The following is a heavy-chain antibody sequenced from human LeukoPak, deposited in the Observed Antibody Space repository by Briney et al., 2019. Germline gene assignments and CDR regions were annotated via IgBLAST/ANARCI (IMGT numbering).Heavy chain of an antibody. CDR2: IIPIFGTA. V-gene: IGHV1-69*13. CDR3: ARDPVVPAAMPFDY. Sequence: SVKVSCKASGGTFSSYAISWVRQAPGQGLEWMGGIIPIFGTANYAQKFQGRVTITADESTSTAYMELSSLRAEDTAMFYCARDPVVPAAMPFDYWGQGTPVTVSS. CDR1: GGTFSSYA. D-gene: IGHD2-2*01. J-gene: IGHJ4*02.